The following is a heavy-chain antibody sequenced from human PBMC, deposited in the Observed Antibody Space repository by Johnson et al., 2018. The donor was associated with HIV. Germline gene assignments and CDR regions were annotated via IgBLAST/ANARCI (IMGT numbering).Heavy chain of an antibody. J-gene: IGHJ3*01. CDR1: GFTFDDYA. CDR3: TRGRHSLDAFDV. V-gene: IGHV3-30-3*01. CDR2: ISYDGTNE. D-gene: IGHD2-21*01. Sequence: QVQLVESGGGVVQPGGSLRLSCAASGFTFDDYAMHWVRQAPGKGLEWVAVISYDGTNEYYADSVKGRFTISRDNSKNTLYLQMNSLRAEDTAVYYCTRGRHSLDAFDVWGQGTMVTVSS.